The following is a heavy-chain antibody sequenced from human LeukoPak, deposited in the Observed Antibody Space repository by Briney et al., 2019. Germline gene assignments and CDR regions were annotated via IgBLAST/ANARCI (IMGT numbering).Heavy chain of an antibody. Sequence: SETLSLTCAVSGGSISSGGYSWSWIRQPPGKGLEWIGYIYHSGSTYYNPSLKSRVTISVDTSKNQFSLKLSSVTAADTAVYYCARDAFETYYYDSSGYRFDYWGQGTLVTVSS. J-gene: IGHJ4*02. V-gene: IGHV4-30-2*01. CDR2: IYHSGST. CDR3: ARDAFETYYYDSSGYRFDY. CDR1: GGSISSGGYS. D-gene: IGHD3-22*01.